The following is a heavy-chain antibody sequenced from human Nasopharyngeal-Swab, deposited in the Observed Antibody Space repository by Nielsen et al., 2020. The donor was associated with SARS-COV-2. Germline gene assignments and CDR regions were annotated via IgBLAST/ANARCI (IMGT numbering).Heavy chain of an antibody. CDR2: ITSSSSTR. CDR3: ARGGMVGATTYGWFDP. D-gene: IGHD1-26*01. Sequence: GESLKISCAASGFAFTDYSMDWVRQAPGKGLEWVSYITSSSSTRYYADSVKGRFTVSRDNAKNSLYLQMSSLRDEDTAVYYCARGGMVGATTYGWFDPWGQGTLVTVSS. CDR1: GFAFTDYS. J-gene: IGHJ5*02. V-gene: IGHV3-48*02.